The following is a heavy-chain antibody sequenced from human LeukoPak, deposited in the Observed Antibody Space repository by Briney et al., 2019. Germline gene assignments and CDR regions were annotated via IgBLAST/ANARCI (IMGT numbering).Heavy chain of an antibody. CDR2: IWYDGSNK. V-gene: IGHV3-33*01. Sequence: GGSLRLSCAASGFTLSSYGMHWVRHAPGKGLEWVAVIWYDGSNKYYADSVKGRFTISRDNSKNTLYLQMNSLRAEDTAVYCCARDKLAAFDIWGQGTMVTVSS. CDR3: ARDKLAAFDI. J-gene: IGHJ3*02. CDR1: GFTLSSYG.